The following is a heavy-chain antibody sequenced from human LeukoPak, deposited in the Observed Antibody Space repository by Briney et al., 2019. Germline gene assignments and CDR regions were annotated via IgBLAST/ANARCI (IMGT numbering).Heavy chain of an antibody. D-gene: IGHD5-18*01. CDR2: ISYDGSNK. Sequence: PGRSLRLSCAASGFTFSSYGMHWVRQAPGKGLEWVAVISYDGSNKYYADSVKGRFTISRDNSKNTLYLQMNSLRAEDTAVYYCAKGYSYGLDYWGQGTLVTVSS. CDR1: GFTFSSYG. CDR3: AKGYSYGLDY. V-gene: IGHV3-30*18. J-gene: IGHJ4*02.